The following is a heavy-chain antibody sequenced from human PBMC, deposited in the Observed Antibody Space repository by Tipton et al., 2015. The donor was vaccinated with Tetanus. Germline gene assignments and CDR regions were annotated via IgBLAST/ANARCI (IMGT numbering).Heavy chain of an antibody. Sequence: LRLSCTVSGGSISSGDYYWSWIRQPPGKGLEWIGYIYYSGSTYYNPSLKSRVTISVDTSKTQFARKLISVTDADTAVYYCATAHWVDLPLTWFDPWGQGPLVTVSS. V-gene: IGHV4-30-4*01. CDR1: GGSISSGDYY. D-gene: IGHD2-15*01. CDR3: ATAHWVDLPLTWFDP. CDR2: IYYSGST. J-gene: IGHJ5*02.